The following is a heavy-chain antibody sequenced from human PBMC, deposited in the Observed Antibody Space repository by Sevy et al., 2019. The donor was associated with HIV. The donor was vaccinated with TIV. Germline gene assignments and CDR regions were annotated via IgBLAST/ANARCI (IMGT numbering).Heavy chain of an antibody. CDR1: GYTFTSYA. V-gene: IGHV7-4-1*02. CDR2: INTNTGNP. CDR3: ARDQGGQLLFLPKDYYYYYGMDV. J-gene: IGHJ6*02. D-gene: IGHD2-2*01. Sequence: ASVKVSCKASGYTFTSYAMNWVRQAPGQGLEWMGWINTNTGNPTYAQGFTGRFVFSLDTSVSTAYLQISSLKAEDTGVYYCARDQGGQLLFLPKDYYYYYGMDVWGQGTTVTVSS.